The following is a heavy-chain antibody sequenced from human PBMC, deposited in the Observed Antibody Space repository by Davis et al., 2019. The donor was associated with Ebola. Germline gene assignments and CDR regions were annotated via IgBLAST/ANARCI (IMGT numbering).Heavy chain of an antibody. CDR2: IYSGGST. J-gene: IGHJ6*02. CDR3: ARVYFYYYGMDV. V-gene: IGHV3-66*01. CDR1: GFTVSSNY. Sequence: GGSLRLSCAASGFTVSSNYMSGVRQAPGKGLEWVSVIYSGGSTYYADSVKGRFTISRDNSKNTLYLQMNSLRAEDTAVYYCARVYFYYYGMDVWGQGTTVTVSS.